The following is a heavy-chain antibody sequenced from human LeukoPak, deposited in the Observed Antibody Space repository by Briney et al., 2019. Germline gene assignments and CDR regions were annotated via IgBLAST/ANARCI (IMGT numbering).Heavy chain of an antibody. V-gene: IGHV5-51*01. J-gene: IGHJ3*02. Sequence: GESLKISCKASGYSFTNYWIGWVRQMPGKGLEWMGIIHPGASDPKYSPSIQGQVTISADKSITTAYLQWSSLKASDTAMYYCARQRMPHSRSYTFPFDIWGQGTMVTVSS. CDR2: IHPGASDP. CDR1: GYSFTNYW. CDR3: ARQRMPHSRSYTFPFDI. D-gene: IGHD1-26*01.